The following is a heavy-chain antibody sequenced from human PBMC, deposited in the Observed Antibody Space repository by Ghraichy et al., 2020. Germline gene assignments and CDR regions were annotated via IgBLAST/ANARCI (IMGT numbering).Heavy chain of an antibody. J-gene: IGHJ4*02. V-gene: IGHV4-59*01. D-gene: IGHD3-10*01. CDR3: ARGSMVRGVIPYYFDY. CDR1: GGSISNYY. CDR2: IYYSGST. Sequence: ESLNISCTVSGGSISNYYWNWIRQPPGKGLEWIGNIYYSGSTSYNPSLKSRVTISIDTSKNQFSLKLSSVTAPDTAVYYCARGSMVRGVIPYYFDYWGQGTLVTVSS.